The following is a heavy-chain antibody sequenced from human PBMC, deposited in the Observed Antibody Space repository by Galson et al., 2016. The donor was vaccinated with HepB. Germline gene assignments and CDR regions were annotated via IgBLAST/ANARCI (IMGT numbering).Heavy chain of an antibody. D-gene: IGHD3-3*01. J-gene: IGHJ5*02. CDR1: GFTFTSCG. CDR3: AGDDDIWSGYMRGGALAP. V-gene: IGHV3-33*01. Sequence: SLRLSCAASGFTFTSCGLHWVRQAPGKGLEWVSVVWYDGVKKFYAASVKSGFTISRDNVRKTVHLKMDNLRVEDTAVYYCAGDDDIWSGYMRGGALAPWGQGTLVIVSS. CDR2: VWYDGVKK.